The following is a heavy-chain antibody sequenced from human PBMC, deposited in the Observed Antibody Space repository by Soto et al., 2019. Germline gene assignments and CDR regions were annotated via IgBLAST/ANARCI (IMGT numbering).Heavy chain of an antibody. CDR1: GGTISRYY. J-gene: IGHJ6*02. V-gene: IGHV4-59*01. CDR2: MYNTGST. CDR3: ARDLWGYCGTDCYPLDV. D-gene: IGHD2-21*02. Sequence: QVQLQESGPGLVKPSETLSLTCTVSGGTISRYYWSWIRQPPGKGLEWIGYMYNTGSTVYNPSFKGRLTISVDTSKIPFSLKLNSVTAADTAVYYCARDLWGYCGTDCYPLDVWGQGTTVTVSS.